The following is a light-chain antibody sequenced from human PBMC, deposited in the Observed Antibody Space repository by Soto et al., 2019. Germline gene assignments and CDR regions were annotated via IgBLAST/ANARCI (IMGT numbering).Light chain of an antibody. CDR3: QQYGSSPPWT. Sequence: EIVLTQSPGTLSLSPGERATLSCRASQSVSSNYLVWYQQKPGQAPRLLNHGASSRATGIPDRFSGSGSGTDFTLTISRLEPEDFAVYYCQQYGSSPPWTFGQGTKVEIK. CDR1: QSVSSNY. CDR2: GAS. V-gene: IGKV3-20*01. J-gene: IGKJ1*01.